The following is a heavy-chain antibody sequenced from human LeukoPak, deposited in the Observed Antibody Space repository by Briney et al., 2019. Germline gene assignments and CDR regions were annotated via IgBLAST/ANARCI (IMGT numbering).Heavy chain of an antibody. CDR3: ARGPHSALDTDDAFDI. Sequence: GVLRLSCAASGFTLRNYSMNWVRQAPGKGLEWVSSISSSSYIYYADSVKGRFTISRDNAKNSLYLQMNSLRAEDTAVYYCARGPHSALDTDDAFDIWGQGTMVTVSS. CDR2: ISSSSYI. V-gene: IGHV3-21*06. D-gene: IGHD5-18*01. CDR1: GFTLRNYS. J-gene: IGHJ3*02.